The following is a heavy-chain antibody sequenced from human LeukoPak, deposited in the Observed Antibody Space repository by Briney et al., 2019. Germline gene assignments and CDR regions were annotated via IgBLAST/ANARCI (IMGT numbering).Heavy chain of an antibody. V-gene: IGHV3-48*02. D-gene: IGHD3-9*01. Sequence: GSLRLSCAASGFTFSSYSMNWVRQAPGKGLEWVSYISSSSSTIYYADSVKGRFTISRDNAKNSLYLQMNSLRDEDTAVYYCARDGGYDILTGYSSTLDYWGQGTLVTVSS. CDR1: GFTFSSYS. J-gene: IGHJ4*02. CDR3: ARDGGYDILTGYSSTLDY. CDR2: ISSSSSTI.